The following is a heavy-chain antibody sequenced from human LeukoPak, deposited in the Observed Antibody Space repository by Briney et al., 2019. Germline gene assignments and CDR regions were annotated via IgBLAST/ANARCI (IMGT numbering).Heavy chain of an antibody. V-gene: IGHV4-4*02. CDR3: SRENGAFSPFGY. CDR1: GGSITSTNW. CDR2: VSLNGLT. D-gene: IGHD2-8*01. Sequence: KASETLSLTCGVSGGSITSTNWWSWVRQPPGQGLEWIGEVSLNGLTNYNPTLNSRVIMALDTSKNHLSLNLTSVTAADTAVYFCSRENGAFSPFGYWGLGTLVTVPS. J-gene: IGHJ4*02.